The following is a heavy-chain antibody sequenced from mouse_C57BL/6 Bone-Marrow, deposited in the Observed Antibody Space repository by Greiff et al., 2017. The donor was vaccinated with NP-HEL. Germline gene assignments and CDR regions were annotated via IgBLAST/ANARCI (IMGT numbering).Heavy chain of an antibody. CDR2: IWRGGST. D-gene: IGHD1-1*01. Sequence: VHLVESGPGLVQPSQSLSITCTVSGFSLTSYGVHWVRQSPGKGLEWLGVIWRGGSTDYNAAFMSRLSITKDNSKSQVFFKMNSLQADDTAIYYCAKYYGSSYPYYFDYWGQGTTLTVSS. CDR1: GFSLTSYG. J-gene: IGHJ2*01. V-gene: IGHV2-5*01. CDR3: AKYYGSSYPYYFDY.